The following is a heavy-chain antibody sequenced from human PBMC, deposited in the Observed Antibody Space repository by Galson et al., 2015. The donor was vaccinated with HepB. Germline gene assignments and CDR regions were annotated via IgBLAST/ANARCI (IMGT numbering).Heavy chain of an antibody. V-gene: IGHV1-3*01. CDR3: ARASVVAGTKGGWFDP. CDR2: INAGNGNT. D-gene: IGHD6-19*01. CDR1: GYTFTSYA. J-gene: IGHJ5*02. Sequence: SVKVSCKASGYTFTSYAMHWVRQAPGQRLEWMGWINAGNGNTKYSQKFQGRVTITRDTSASTAYMELSSLRSEDTAVYYCARASVVAGTKGGWFDPWGQGTLVTVSS.